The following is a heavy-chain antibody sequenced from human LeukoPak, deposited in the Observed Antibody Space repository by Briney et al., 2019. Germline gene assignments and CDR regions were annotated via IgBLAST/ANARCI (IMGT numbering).Heavy chain of an antibody. D-gene: IGHD2-21*02. J-gene: IGHJ4*02. V-gene: IGHV3-15*01. CDR1: GFTFSNAW. CDR3: TTDWGAVVTAPNYDLTGGDY. Sequence: GGSLRLSGAASGFTFSNAWMSWVRQDPGKGLEWVGRIKSKTDGGTTDYAAPVKGRFTISRDDSKNTLYLQMNSLKTEDTAVYYCTTDWGAVVTAPNYDLTGGDYWGQGTLVTVSS. CDR2: IKSKTDGGTT.